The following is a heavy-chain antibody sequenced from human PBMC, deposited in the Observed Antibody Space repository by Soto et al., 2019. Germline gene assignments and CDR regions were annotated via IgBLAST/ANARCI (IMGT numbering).Heavy chain of an antibody. CDR3: TTDRAIGGAVLFDS. V-gene: IGHV3-15*01. D-gene: IGHD3-16*01. J-gene: IGHJ4*02. CDR1: GFTFTYAW. CDR2: SKSKADGGAT. Sequence: EVQLVESGGGLVKPGESLRLSCAASGFTFTYAWMSWVRQAAGKGLELIGRSKSKADGGATDYEAPVKGRFTISRDDSKDTLYLQMNNLQTEDTAVYYCTTDRAIGGAVLFDSWGQGVLGTVSS.